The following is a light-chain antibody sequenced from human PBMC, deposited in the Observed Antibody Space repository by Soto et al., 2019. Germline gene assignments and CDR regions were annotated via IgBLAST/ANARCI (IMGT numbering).Light chain of an antibody. CDR1: QNISSY. V-gene: IGKV3-20*01. CDR3: QQYGSSQWT. Sequence: IVLTQSPATLSLSPGKTATLYCRASQNISSYLIWYQQKPGQAPRLLIYGASSRATGIPDRFSGSGSATDFTLTISRLEPEDFAVYYCQQYGSSQWTFGQGTKVDI. CDR2: GAS. J-gene: IGKJ1*01.